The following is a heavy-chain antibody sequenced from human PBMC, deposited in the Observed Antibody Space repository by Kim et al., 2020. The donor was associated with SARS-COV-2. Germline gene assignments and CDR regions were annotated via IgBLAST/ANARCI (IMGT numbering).Heavy chain of an antibody. CDR2: ISGSGGST. Sequence: GGSLRLSCADSGFTFSSYAMSWVRQAPVKGLEWVSAISGSGGSTYYADSVKGRFTISRDNSKNTLYLQMNSLRAEDTAVYYCAKAHYDFWSGYSPWDYYYGMDVWGQGTTVTVSS. J-gene: IGHJ6*02. CDR1: GFTFSSYA. V-gene: IGHV3-23*01. D-gene: IGHD3-3*01. CDR3: AKAHYDFWSGYSPWDYYYGMDV.